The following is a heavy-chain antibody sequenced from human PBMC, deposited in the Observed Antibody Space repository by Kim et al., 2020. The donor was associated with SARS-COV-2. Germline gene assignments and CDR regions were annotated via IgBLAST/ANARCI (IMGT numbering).Heavy chain of an antibody. CDR3: AGVHRENNGFDC. Sequence: SQTLSLTCAISGDSVSDNDAAWNWIRQSPSGGLEWLGRTYYRSKWFNEYADSVKSRIIINPDTSKNQFSLQLSSVTPEDTAVYYCAGVHRENNGFDCWGQGTLVTVSS. D-gene: IGHD1-20*01. V-gene: IGHV6-1*01. J-gene: IGHJ5*01. CDR1: GDSVSDNDAA. CDR2: TYYRSKWFN.